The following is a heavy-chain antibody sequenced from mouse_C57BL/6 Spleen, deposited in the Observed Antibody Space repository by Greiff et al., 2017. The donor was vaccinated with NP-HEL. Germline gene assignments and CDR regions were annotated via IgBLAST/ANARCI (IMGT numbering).Heavy chain of an antibody. Sequence: QVQLQQPGAELVRPGSSVKLSCKASGYTFTSYWMHWVKQRPIQGLEWIGNIDPSDSETHYNQKFKDKATLTVDKSSSTAYMQLSILTSEDSAVYYCSRVDYSGSSQGFAYWGQGTLVTVSA. D-gene: IGHD1-1*01. CDR3: SRVDYSGSSQGFAY. J-gene: IGHJ3*01. V-gene: IGHV1-52*01. CDR2: IDPSDSET. CDR1: GYTFTSYW.